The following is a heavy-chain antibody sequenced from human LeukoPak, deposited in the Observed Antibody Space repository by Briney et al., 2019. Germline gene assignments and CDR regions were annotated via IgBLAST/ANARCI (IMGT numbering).Heavy chain of an antibody. J-gene: IGHJ6*02. CDR3: ARERSSWYFSSYYYYYGMDV. CDR1: GYTFTSYG. V-gene: IGHV1-18*01. CDR2: ISAYNGNT. Sequence: ASVKVSCKASGYTFTSYGISWVRQAPGQGLEWMGWISAYNGNTNYAQKLQGRVTMTTDTSTSTAYMELRSLRSDDTAVYYCARERSSWYFSSYYYYYGMDVWGQGTTVTVSS. D-gene: IGHD6-13*01.